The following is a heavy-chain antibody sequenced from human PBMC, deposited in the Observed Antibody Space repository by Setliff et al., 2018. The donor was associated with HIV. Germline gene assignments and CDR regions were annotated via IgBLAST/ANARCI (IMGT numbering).Heavy chain of an antibody. Sequence: GASVKVSCKASGYSFSSYGFSWVRQAPGQGLEWMGWISAYNDNTNYAQKFQGRVTMTTDASTSTAYMEVRSLRSDDTAVYYCARDRRPAEVAVSGDWFDPWGQGTLVTVSS. D-gene: IGHD5-12*01. CDR1: GYSFSSYG. V-gene: IGHV1-18*01. CDR3: ARDRRPAEVAVSGDWFDP. CDR2: ISAYNDNT. J-gene: IGHJ5*02.